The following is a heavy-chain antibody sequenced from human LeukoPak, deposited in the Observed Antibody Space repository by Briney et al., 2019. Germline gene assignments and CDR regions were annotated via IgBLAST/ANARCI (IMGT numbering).Heavy chain of an antibody. J-gene: IGHJ4*02. Sequence: SETLSLTCAVYGGSFSGYYWSWIRQPPGKGLEWIGEINHSGSTNYNPSLKSRVTISVDTSKNQFSLKLSSVTAADTAVYYCARGVRYCSSTSCYFRITAFYPLRVDYWGQGTLVTVSS. CDR3: ARGVRYCSSTSCYFRITAFYPLRVDY. CDR2: INHSGST. CDR1: GGSFSGYY. D-gene: IGHD2-2*01. V-gene: IGHV4-34*01.